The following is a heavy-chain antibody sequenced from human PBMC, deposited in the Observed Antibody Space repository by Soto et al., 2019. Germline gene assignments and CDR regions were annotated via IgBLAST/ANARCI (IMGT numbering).Heavy chain of an antibody. D-gene: IGHD6-13*01. CDR2: ISGSGGST. J-gene: IGHJ4*02. CDR3: AKAIAAAEMGGSH. Sequence: EVQLLESGGGLVQPGGSLRLSCAASGFTFSSYAMSWVRQAPGKGLAWVSAISGSGGSTYYADSVKGRFTISRDNSKNTLYLQMNSLRAEDTAVYYCAKAIAAAEMGGSHWGQGTLVTVSS. V-gene: IGHV3-23*01. CDR1: GFTFSSYA.